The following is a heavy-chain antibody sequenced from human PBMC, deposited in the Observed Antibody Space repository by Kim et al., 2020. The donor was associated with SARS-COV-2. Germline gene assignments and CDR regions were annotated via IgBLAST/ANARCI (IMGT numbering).Heavy chain of an antibody. D-gene: IGHD3-16*01. J-gene: IGHJ3*01. Sequence: GGSLRLSCATSGFTFSAYDMNWVRQAPGKGLEWLSFITKSSTTMYYADSVKGRFTISRDNVKNSLYLQMNSLRDEDTALYYCVRDRMGGAFDVWGQGTMV. CDR3: VRDRMGGAFDV. CDR2: ITKSSTTM. CDR1: GFTFSAYD. V-gene: IGHV3-48*02.